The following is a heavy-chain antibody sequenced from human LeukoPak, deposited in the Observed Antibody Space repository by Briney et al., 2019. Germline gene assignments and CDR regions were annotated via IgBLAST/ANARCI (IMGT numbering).Heavy chain of an antibody. D-gene: IGHD2-2*01. Sequence: SVKVSCKASEDTFSSYAISWVRQAPGQGLEWMGRIIPIFGIANYAQKFQGRVTITADKSTSTAYMELSSLRSEDTAVYYCARVIVVVPAAIPYYGMDVWGQGTTVTVSS. CDR1: EDTFSSYA. CDR3: ARVIVVVPAAIPYYGMDV. V-gene: IGHV1-69*04. CDR2: IIPIFGIA. J-gene: IGHJ6*02.